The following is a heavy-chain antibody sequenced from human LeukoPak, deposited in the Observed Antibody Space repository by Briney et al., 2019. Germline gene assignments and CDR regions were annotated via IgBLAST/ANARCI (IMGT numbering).Heavy chain of an antibody. CDR2: IYYSGST. D-gene: IGHD6-25*01. Sequence: PSETLSLTCTVSGVSISSISYFWGWIRQPPGKGLEWIGSIYYSGSTYYNPSLKSRVTISVDTSKNQFSLKLSSVTAADRAVYYCARWSGARGMDVWGQGTTVTVSS. CDR3: ARWSGARGMDV. J-gene: IGHJ6*02. CDR1: GVSISSISYF. V-gene: IGHV4-39*01.